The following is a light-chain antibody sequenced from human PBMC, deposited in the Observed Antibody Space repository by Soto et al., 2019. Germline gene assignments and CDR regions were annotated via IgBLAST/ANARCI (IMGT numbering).Light chain of an antibody. CDR3: QPYNSYYT. CDR1: QSINSW. V-gene: IGKV1-5*03. J-gene: IGKJ2*01. CDR2: KVS. Sequence: DIQMTQSPSTLSASVGDRVTITCRASQSINSWLAWYQQKPGKAPKLLIYKVSILERGVPSRFSGSRSGTAFTLAVSIFQPDDFSTHYCQPYNSYYTFVQGTKLVIK.